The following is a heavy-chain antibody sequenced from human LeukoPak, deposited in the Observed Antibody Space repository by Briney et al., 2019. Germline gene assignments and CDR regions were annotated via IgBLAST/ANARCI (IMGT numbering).Heavy chain of an antibody. Sequence: PSETLSLTCAVYGGSFSGYYWSWIRQPPGKGLGWIGEINHSGSTNYNPSLKSRVTISVDTSKNQFSLKLSSVTAADTAVYYCARVYAYYYYMDVWGKGTTVTVSS. CDR2: INHSGST. V-gene: IGHV4-34*01. CDR3: ARVYAYYYYMDV. J-gene: IGHJ6*03. CDR1: GGSFSGYY. D-gene: IGHD2/OR15-2a*01.